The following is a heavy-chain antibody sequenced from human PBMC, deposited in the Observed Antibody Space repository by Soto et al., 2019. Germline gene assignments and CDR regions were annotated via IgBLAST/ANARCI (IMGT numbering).Heavy chain of an antibody. Sequence: GESLKISCKGSGYSFTSYWIGWVRQMPGKGLEWMGIIYPGDSDTRYSPSFQGQVTISADKSISTAYLQWSSLKASDTAMYYCARSSLNYYDSSGYYDPFWWLDPWGQGTLVTVSS. CDR1: GYSFTSYW. J-gene: IGHJ5*02. V-gene: IGHV5-51*01. CDR3: ARSSLNYYDSSGYYDPFWWLDP. CDR2: IYPGDSDT. D-gene: IGHD3-22*01.